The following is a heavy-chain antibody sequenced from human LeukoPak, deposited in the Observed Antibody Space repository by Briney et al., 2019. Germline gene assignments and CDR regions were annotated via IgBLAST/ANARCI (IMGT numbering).Heavy chain of an antibody. CDR3: ARTCSSSSCYMVH. J-gene: IGHJ4*02. CDR2: ISPYNGNT. D-gene: IGHD2-2*02. Sequence: ASVTVSCKASGYTFTSYGINWVRQAPGQGLEWMGWISPYNGNTNYAQQFQGRVTMTTDTSTSTAYMELRSLRSDDTALYYCARTCSSSSCYMVHWGQGTLVTVSS. V-gene: IGHV1-18*01. CDR1: GYTFTSYG.